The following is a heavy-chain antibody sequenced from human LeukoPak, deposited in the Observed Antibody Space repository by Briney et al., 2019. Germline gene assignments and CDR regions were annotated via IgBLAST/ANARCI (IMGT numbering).Heavy chain of an antibody. Sequence: GGSLRLSCAASGFTFSSYWMHWIRQAPGKGLVWLARINSDGYSISYADSVKGRFTISRDNAKNTLYLQMNSLGVEDTAMYYCARGIAVAGTDSWGQGTLVTVSS. CDR1: GFTFSSYW. D-gene: IGHD6-19*01. CDR3: ARGIAVAGTDS. V-gene: IGHV3-74*01. J-gene: IGHJ4*02. CDR2: INSDGYSI.